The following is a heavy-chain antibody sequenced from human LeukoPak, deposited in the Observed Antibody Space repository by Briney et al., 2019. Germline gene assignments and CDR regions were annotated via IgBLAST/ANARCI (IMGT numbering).Heavy chain of an antibody. CDR2: ISGSGSNT. CDR1: GFTFRNFA. Sequence: GGSLRLSCAASGFTFRNFALNWVRQPPGKGLEWVSTISGSGSNTYYTDSVRGRFTISRDNSRNTLDMQMNSVRVEHPAIYLCAKTRRAGWYAPFDSWGQGTLVTVSS. J-gene: IGHJ4*02. V-gene: IGHV3-23*01. D-gene: IGHD6-19*01. CDR3: AKTRRAGWYAPFDS.